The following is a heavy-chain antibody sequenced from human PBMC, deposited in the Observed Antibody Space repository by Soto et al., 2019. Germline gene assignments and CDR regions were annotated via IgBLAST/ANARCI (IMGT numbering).Heavy chain of an antibody. CDR1: GFTFSDYY. Sequence: GGSLRLSCAASGFTFSDYYMTWIRQAPGKGLEWVSYIGSGGTTIYYADSVKGRFTISRDNAKNSLYLQMNSLRAEDTAVYYCASGDYDFYYFDYWGQGTLVTVSS. J-gene: IGHJ4*02. CDR2: IGSGGTTI. D-gene: IGHD3-3*01. V-gene: IGHV3-11*01. CDR3: ASGDYDFYYFDY.